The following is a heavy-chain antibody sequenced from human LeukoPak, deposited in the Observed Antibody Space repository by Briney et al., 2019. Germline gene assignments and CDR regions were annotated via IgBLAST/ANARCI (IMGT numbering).Heavy chain of an antibody. Sequence: ASVKVSCKASGYTFTSYGISWVRQAPGQGLEWMGGISAYNGNTNYAQKLQGRVTMTTDTSTSTAYMELRSLRSDDTAVYYCARPAGYSSGWSDFDYWGQGTLVTVSS. CDR2: ISAYNGNT. J-gene: IGHJ4*02. V-gene: IGHV1-18*01. CDR3: ARPAGYSSGWSDFDY. CDR1: GYTFTSYG. D-gene: IGHD6-19*01.